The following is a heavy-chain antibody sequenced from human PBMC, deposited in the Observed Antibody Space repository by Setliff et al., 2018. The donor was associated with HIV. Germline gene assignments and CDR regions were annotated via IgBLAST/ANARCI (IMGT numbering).Heavy chain of an antibody. CDR1: GGSLTDYD. CDR3: ARGFEGYCSGASCHWFDS. CDR2: ISHSGRT. J-gene: IGHJ5*01. V-gene: IGHV4-34*01. D-gene: IGHD2-15*01. Sequence: NPSETLSLTCAVYGGSLTDYDWTWIRQTPAKGLEWIGEISHSGRTNYNPSLKTRLIISRDTSKNQFSLRLSSATVADTAIYYCARGFEGYCSGASCHWFDSWGQGTQDTSPQ.